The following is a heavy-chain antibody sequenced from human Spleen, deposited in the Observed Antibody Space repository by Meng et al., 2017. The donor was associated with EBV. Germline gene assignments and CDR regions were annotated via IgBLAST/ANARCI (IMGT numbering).Heavy chain of an antibody. Sequence: LVQVGAEEKKPGASVKVSCKASGGTFSSYVVSWVRQAPGQGLEWVGGIIVLFGTVKYAQRFQGRVTITADEFTSTAYMEMSSLTSEDTAVYYCASRSGTAMGYYYYGMDVWGQGTTVTVSS. V-gene: IGHV1-69*01. CDR1: GGTFSSYV. CDR2: IIVLFGTV. J-gene: IGHJ6*02. CDR3: ASRSGTAMGYYYYGMDV.